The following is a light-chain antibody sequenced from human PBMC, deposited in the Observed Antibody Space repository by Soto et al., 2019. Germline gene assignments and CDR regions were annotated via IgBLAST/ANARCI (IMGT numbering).Light chain of an antibody. CDR2: WAS. CDR1: PSVLYSSNKKNY. J-gene: IGKJ3*01. Sequence: DIVMTQSPDSLAVYLGERATINCKSSPSVLYSSNKKNYLDWYQQKPGQPPKLLIYWASTRESGVPDRFSGSGSGTDFTLTISSLQAEDVAVYYCQQYYSTAFTFGPGTKVDIK. CDR3: QQYYSTAFT. V-gene: IGKV4-1*01.